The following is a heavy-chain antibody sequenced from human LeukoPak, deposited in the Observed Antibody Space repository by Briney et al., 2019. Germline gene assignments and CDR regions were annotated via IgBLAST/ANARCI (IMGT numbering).Heavy chain of an antibody. V-gene: IGHV3-NL1*01. Sequence: GGSLRLSCAASGFTFSSYGMHWVRQAPGKGLEWVSGIGGGGTNTYYADSVKGRFTISKDSSKNTMYLQMNSLRAEDTAVYYCANHLACGSTSCPPFDSWGQGTLVTVSS. CDR2: IGGGGTNT. J-gene: IGHJ4*02. D-gene: IGHD2-2*01. CDR3: ANHLACGSTSCPPFDS. CDR1: GFTFSSYG.